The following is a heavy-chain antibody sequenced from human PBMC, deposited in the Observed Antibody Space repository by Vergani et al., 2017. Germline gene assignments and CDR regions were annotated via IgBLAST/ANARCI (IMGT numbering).Heavy chain of an antibody. J-gene: IGHJ4*02. CDR1: GFTFSSYE. CDR3: ARDLGGAVAGLFDY. Sequence: EVQLVESGGGLVQPGGSLRLSCAASGFTFSSYEMNWVRQAPGKGLEWVANIKQDGSEKYYVDSVKGRFTISRDNAKNSLYLQMNSLRAEDTAVYYCARDLGGAVAGLFDYWGQGTLVTVSS. V-gene: IGHV3-7*04. D-gene: IGHD6-19*01. CDR2: IKQDGSEK.